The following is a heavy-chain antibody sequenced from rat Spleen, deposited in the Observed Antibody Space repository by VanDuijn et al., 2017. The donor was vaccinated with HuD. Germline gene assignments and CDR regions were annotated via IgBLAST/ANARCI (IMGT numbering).Heavy chain of an antibody. Sequence: EVQLVESGGGLVQPGRSMSLSCAALGFIFSNYYMVWVRQAPKKGLEWVATISTSGSRTYYPDSVKGRFTISRDNAKSSLYLQMNSLKSEDTATYYCARQSYNWFAYWGQGTLVTVSS. V-gene: IGHV5-25*01. J-gene: IGHJ3*01. CDR3: ARQSYNWFAY. CDR2: ISTSGSRT. CDR1: GFIFSNYY.